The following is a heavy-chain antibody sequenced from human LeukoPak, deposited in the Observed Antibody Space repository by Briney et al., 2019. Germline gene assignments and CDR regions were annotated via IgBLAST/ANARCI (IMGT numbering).Heavy chain of an antibody. D-gene: IGHD5-24*01. CDR1: GYTVTSYY. CDR3: ASVYKHGMDV. CDR2: LNPSCGSS. V-gene: IGHV1-46*01. Sequence: ASVKVSCKASGYTVTSYYMRWVRQAPGQGLEWMAILNPSCGSSNYAQKFQGRATLTRATSTGTVYMELSSLRSEDTAVYYCASVYKHGMDVWGQGTTVIVSS. J-gene: IGHJ6*02.